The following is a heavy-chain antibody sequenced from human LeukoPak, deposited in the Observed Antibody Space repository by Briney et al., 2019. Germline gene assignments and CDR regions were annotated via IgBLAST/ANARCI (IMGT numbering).Heavy chain of an antibody. CDR2: IRGGGTSE. V-gene: IGHV3-23*01. Sequence: GGSLRLSCTASGFTFSAYAMMWVRQAPGKGPEWVSAIRGGGTSEFYTDSVKGRFRISRDNSKDTLFLQMNSLRAEDTAVYYCARDPNGDYIGAFDMWGPGTMVTVSS. CDR3: ARDPNGDYIGAFDM. CDR1: GFTFSAYA. J-gene: IGHJ3*02. D-gene: IGHD4-17*01.